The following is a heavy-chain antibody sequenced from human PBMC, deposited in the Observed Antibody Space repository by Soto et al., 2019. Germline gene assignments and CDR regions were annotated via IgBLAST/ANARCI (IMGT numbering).Heavy chain of an antibody. J-gene: IGHJ6*02. CDR3: ARGPVGGWLLWHYYYYGMDV. CDR1: GYTFTSYD. Sequence: ALVKVSCKASGYTFTSYDINWVRQATGQGLEWMGWMNPNSGNTGYAQKFQGRVTMTRNTSISTAYMELSSLRSEDTAVYYCARGPVGGWLLWHYYYYGMDVWGQGTTVTVSS. V-gene: IGHV1-8*01. CDR2: MNPNSGNT. D-gene: IGHD3-3*01.